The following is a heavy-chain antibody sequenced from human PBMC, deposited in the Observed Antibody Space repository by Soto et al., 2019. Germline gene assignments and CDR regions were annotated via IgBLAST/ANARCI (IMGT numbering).Heavy chain of an antibody. D-gene: IGHD3-3*01. J-gene: IGHJ5*02. Sequence: EVQLVQSGAEVKKTGESLRISCKASGYSFTSYCISWVRQMPGKGLEWMGRIDPSDSYTNYSPSFQGHVTTSADKSISTAYLQWSSLKASDTAMYYCAIIFDSKPNWFDPWGQGTLVTVSS. CDR2: IDPSDSYT. CDR3: AIIFDSKPNWFDP. CDR1: GYSFTSYC. V-gene: IGHV5-10-1*01.